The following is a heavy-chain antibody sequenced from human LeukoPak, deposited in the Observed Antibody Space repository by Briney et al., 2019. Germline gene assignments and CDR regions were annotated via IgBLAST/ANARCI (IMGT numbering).Heavy chain of an antibody. D-gene: IGHD6-19*01. V-gene: IGHV3-11*01. CDR2: ISSSGSTI. CDR3: ARDAGQWLTEFDY. CDR1: EFTFSDYY. J-gene: IGHJ4*02. Sequence: PGGSLRLSCAASEFTFSDYYMSWIRQAPGKGLEWVSYISSSGSTIYYADSVKGRFTISRDNAKNSLYLQMNSLRAEDTAVYYCARDAGQWLTEFDYWGQGTLVTVSS.